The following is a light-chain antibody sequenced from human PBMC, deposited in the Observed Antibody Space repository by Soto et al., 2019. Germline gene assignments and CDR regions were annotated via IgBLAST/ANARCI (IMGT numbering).Light chain of an antibody. Sequence: DIPMTQSPSSLSASVGDRVTITCRASQSVSSYLNWYQHKPGKAPKLLIYAASSLQSGVPSRFSGSRTGTDFTLTNSSLQPEDFATYCWQQSYNPPPTFGGGTKVEIK. CDR2: AAS. CDR3: QQSYNPPPT. CDR1: QSVSSY. V-gene: IGKV1-39*01. J-gene: IGKJ4*02.